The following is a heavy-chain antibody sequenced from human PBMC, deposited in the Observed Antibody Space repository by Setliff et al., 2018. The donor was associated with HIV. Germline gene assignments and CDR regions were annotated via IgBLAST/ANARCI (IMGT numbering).Heavy chain of an antibody. D-gene: IGHD4-17*01. Sequence: PSETLSLTCTVSAGSISSYYWTWIRQPPGKGLEWIGYISTRGGTTYNPSLKSRVTISVDTSTNQFSLKLSSVTAADTAVYSCARAFPMTTVVTQSGYGAFDIWGQGTMVTVSS. V-gene: IGHV4-4*09. CDR3: ARAFPMTTVVTQSGYGAFDI. CDR1: AGSISSYY. CDR2: ISTRGGT. J-gene: IGHJ3*02.